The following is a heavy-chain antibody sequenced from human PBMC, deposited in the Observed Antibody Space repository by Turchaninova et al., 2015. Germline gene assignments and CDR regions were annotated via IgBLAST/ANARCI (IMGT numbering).Heavy chain of an antibody. CDR2: ISDSGST. Sequence: QVQLQQWGAGLLKPSETLSLTCAVYGGSFSGYYWSWIRQPPGQGLEGIGEISDSGSTNYNPSLKGRVIISLDTSKNQFPLKLSSVTAADTAVYYCARGGSATYYYYGMDVWGQGTTVTVSS. D-gene: IGHD2-15*01. J-gene: IGHJ6*02. CDR3: ARGGSATYYYYGMDV. V-gene: IGHV4-34*01. CDR1: GGSFSGYY.